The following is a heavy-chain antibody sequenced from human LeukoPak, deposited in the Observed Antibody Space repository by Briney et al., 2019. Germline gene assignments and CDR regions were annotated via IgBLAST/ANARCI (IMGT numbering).Heavy chain of an antibody. J-gene: IGHJ4*02. Sequence: QPGRSLRLSCAASGFSFSAYGMNWVRQAPGKGLEWVAFIRYDGTNKYYADSVKGRFTISRDNSKNTLSLQMNSLRVEDTAVYYCAKDDWAARPHYFDYWGQGTLVTVSS. D-gene: IGHD6-6*01. CDR3: AKDDWAARPHYFDY. V-gene: IGHV3-30*02. CDR2: IRYDGTNK. CDR1: GFSFSAYG.